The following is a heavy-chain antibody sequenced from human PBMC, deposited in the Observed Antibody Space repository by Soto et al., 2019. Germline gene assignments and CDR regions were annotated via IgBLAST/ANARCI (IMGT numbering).Heavy chain of an antibody. V-gene: IGHV3-23*01. J-gene: IGHJ4*02. CDR1: GFTFSSYA. CDR2: ISGSGGST. D-gene: IGHD3-22*01. CDR3: ETYYYDSSGYYLTQISGWRGY. Sequence: GGSLRLSCAASGFTFSSYAMSWVRQAPGKGLEWVSAISGSGGSTYYADSVKGRFTISRDNSKNTLYLQMNSLRAEDTAVYYCETYYYDSSGYYLTQISGWRGYWGQGTLVTVSS.